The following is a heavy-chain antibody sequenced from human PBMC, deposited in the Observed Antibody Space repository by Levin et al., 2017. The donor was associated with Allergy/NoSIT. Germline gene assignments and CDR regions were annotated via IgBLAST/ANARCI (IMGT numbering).Heavy chain of an antibody. CDR2: IIPIFGTA. D-gene: IGHD6-13*01. J-gene: IGHJ6*02. V-gene: IGHV1-69*06. Sequence: SVKVSCKASGGTFSSYAISWVRQAPGQGLEWMGGIIPIFGTANYAQKFQGRVTITADKSTSTAYMELSSLRSEDTAVYYCAREGIAAADLYYYYGMDVWGQGTTVTVSS. CDR3: AREGIAAADLYYYYGMDV. CDR1: GGTFSSYA.